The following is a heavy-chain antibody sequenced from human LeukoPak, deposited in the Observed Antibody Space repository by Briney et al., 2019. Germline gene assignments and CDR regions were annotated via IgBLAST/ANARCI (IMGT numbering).Heavy chain of an antibody. CDR3: ARDRTHSTYYDFWSGYYMGVWFDP. CDR2: ISSSSYI. J-gene: IGHJ5*02. Sequence: GGSLRLSCAASGFTFSSYSMNWVRQAPGKGLGWVSSISSSSYIYYADSVKGRFTISRDNAKNSLYLQMNSLRAEDTAVYYCARDRTHSTYYDFWSGYYMGVWFDPWGQGTLVTVSS. CDR1: GFTFSSYS. V-gene: IGHV3-21*01. D-gene: IGHD3-3*01.